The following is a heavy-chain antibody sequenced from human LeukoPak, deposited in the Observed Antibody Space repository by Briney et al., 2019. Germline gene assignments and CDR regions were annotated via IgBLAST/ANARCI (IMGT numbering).Heavy chain of an antibody. Sequence: SETLSLTCTVSGGSISSSSYYWGWIRQPPGKGLEWIGSIYYSGSTYYNPSLRSRVTISVDTSKNQFSLKLSSVTAADTAVYYCARSSPGWFGELWGRPNWFDPWGQGALVTVSS. CDR2: IYYSGST. J-gene: IGHJ5*02. V-gene: IGHV4-39*01. CDR3: ARSSPGWFGELWGRPNWFDP. D-gene: IGHD3-10*01. CDR1: GGSISSSSYY.